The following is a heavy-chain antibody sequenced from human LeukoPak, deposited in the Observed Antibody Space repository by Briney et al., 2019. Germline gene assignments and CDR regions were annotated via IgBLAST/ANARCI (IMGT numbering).Heavy chain of an antibody. V-gene: IGHV3-74*01. CDR3: ARAFSYGAFDI. Sequence: GGSLRLSCAASGFTFSSYWMHWVRQAPGKGLVWVSRINSDGSSTSYADSVKGRFTISRDNAKNTLYLRMNSLRAEDTAVYYCARAFSYGAFDIWGQGTMVTVSS. CDR1: GFTFSSYW. CDR2: INSDGSST. J-gene: IGHJ3*02. D-gene: IGHD3-3*01.